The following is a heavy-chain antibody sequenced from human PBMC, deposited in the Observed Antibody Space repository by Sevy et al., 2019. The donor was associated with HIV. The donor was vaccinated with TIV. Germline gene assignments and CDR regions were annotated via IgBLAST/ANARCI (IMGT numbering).Heavy chain of an antibody. CDR3: ARVGNDIVVVPAAPPIYYYYYGMDV. Sequence: SETLSLTCAVYGGSFSGYYWSWIRQPPGKGLEWIGEINHSGSTNYNPSLKSRVTISVDTSKNQFSLKLSSVTAADTAVYYCARVGNDIVVVPAAPPIYYYYYGMDVWGQGTTVAVSS. CDR2: INHSGST. CDR1: GGSFSGYY. D-gene: IGHD2-2*01. V-gene: IGHV4-34*01. J-gene: IGHJ6*02.